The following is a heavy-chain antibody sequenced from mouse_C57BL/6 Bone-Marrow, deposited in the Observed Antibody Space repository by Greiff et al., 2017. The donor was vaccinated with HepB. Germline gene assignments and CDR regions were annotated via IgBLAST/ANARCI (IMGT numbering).Heavy chain of an antibody. J-gene: IGHJ1*03. CDR2: ISDGGSYT. V-gene: IGHV5-4*03. Sequence: EVKLQESGGGLVKPGGSLKLSCAASGFTFSSYAMSWVRQTPEKRLEWVATISDGGSYTYYPVNVKGRFTISRDNAKNNLYLQMSHLKSEDTAMYYCARGGPTIVTTWYFDVWGTGTTVTVSS. D-gene: IGHD2-5*01. CDR3: ARGGPTIVTTWYFDV. CDR1: GFTFSSYA.